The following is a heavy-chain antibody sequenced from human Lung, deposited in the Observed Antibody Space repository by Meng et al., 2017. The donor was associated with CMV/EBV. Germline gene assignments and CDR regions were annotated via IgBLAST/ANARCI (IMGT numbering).Heavy chain of an antibody. CDR2: IYYSGST. CDR1: GGSISTYY. CDR3: ARNEPTYYGSGTILGRAV. Sequence: SETLSLXCTVSGGSISTYYWSWIRQPPGKGLEWIGYIYYSGSTNYNPSLKSRVTMSVDTSKNQFSLNLHSVNAADTAVYYCARNEPTYYGSGTILGRAVWGQGTXVTVSS. D-gene: IGHD3-10*01. V-gene: IGHV4-59*01. J-gene: IGHJ6*02.